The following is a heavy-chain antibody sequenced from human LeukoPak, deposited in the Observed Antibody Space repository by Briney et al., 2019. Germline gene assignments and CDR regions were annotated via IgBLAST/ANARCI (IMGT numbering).Heavy chain of an antibody. V-gene: IGHV1-69*13. CDR3: ARDNPGPHSGADWFDP. D-gene: IGHD1-26*01. CDR1: GGTFSSHA. Sequence: SVKVSCKASGGTFSSHAISWVRQAPGQGLEWMGGIIPIFGTANYAQKFQGRVTITADESTSTAYMEVSSLRSEDTAVYYCARDNPGPHSGADWFDPWGQGTLVTVSS. J-gene: IGHJ5*02. CDR2: IIPIFGTA.